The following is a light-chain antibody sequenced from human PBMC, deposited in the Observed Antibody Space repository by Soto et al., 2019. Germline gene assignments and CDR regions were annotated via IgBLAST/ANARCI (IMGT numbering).Light chain of an antibody. J-gene: IGKJ3*01. CDR1: QDISRF. V-gene: IGKV1-17*03. Sequence: DVQMTQSPSAMSASVGDRVTIACRASQDISRFVAWFQHKPGRAPERLIYETSNLQPGVPSRFSGSGSGTEFTLAISGLQPEDFATYYCQNYHRAPFTFGPGTKVDIK. CDR2: ETS. CDR3: QNYHRAPFT.